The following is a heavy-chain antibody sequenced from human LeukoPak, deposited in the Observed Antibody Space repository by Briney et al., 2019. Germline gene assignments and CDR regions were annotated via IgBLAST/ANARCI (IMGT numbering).Heavy chain of an antibody. V-gene: IGHV3-30*18. Sequence: GGSLRLSCAASGFTFSSYGMHWVRQAPGKGLEWVAVISYDGSNKYYADSVKGRFTISRDNSKNTLYLQMNSLRAEDTAVYYCVKSFDGYNEGSDYWGQGTLVTVSS. CDR1: GFTFSSYG. CDR3: VKSFDGYNEGSDY. D-gene: IGHD5-24*01. CDR2: ISYDGSNK. J-gene: IGHJ4*02.